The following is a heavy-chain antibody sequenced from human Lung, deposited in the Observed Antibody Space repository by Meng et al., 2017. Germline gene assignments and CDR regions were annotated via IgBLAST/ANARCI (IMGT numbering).Heavy chain of an antibody. CDR1: GGSFSDYY. D-gene: IGHD4-11*01. CDR2: INHSGST. CDR3: ARGPTTMAHDFDY. V-gene: IGHV4-34*01. J-gene: IGHJ4*02. Sequence: QAQLQQWGAAPLKPSETLSLTCVVSGGSFSDYYWSWIRQPPGKGLEWIGEINHSGSTNYNPSLESRATISVDTSQNNLSLKLSSVTAADSAVYYCARGPTTMAHDFDYWGQGTLVTVSS.